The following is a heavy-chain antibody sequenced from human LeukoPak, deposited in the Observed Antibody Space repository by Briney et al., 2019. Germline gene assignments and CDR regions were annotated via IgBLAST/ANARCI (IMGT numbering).Heavy chain of an antibody. J-gene: IGHJ3*02. CDR1: GGSISSGGYS. V-gene: IGHV4-30-2*01. CDR3: ARANTAMVGDAFDI. D-gene: IGHD5-18*01. CDR2: IYHSGST. Sequence: PSQTLSLTCAVSGGSISSGGYSWSWIRQPPGKGLEWIGYIYHSGSTYYNPSLKGRVTISVDRSKNQFSLKLSSVTAADTAVYYCARANTAMVGDAFDIWGQGTMVTVSS.